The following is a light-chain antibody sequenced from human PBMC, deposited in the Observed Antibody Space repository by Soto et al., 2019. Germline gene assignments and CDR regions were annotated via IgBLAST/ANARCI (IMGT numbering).Light chain of an antibody. V-gene: IGLV2-23*02. CDR2: EVS. J-gene: IGLJ2*01. CDR1: SSDVGSYNL. Sequence: QSVLTQPASVSGSPGQSITISCTGTSSDVGSYNLVSWYQQHPGKAPKLMIYEVSKRPSGVSNRFSGSKSGNTASLTISGLQAKDEADYYCCSYAGSVVFGGGTQLTVL. CDR3: CSYAGSVV.